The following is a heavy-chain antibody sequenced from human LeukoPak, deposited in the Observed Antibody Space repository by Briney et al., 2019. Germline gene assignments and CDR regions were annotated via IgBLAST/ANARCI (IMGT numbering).Heavy chain of an antibody. CDR1: GFTFSDYY. CDR2: ISSNGSTI. J-gene: IGHJ4*02. CDR3: ARREWLRYFDY. V-gene: IGHV3-11*04. D-gene: IGHD3-3*01. Sequence: GGSLRLSCAASGFTFSDYYMSWIRQAPGQGLERVSYISSNGSTIYYADSVKGRCTISRDNAKNSLYLQMNSLRAEDTAVYYCARREWLRYFDYWGQGTLVTVSS.